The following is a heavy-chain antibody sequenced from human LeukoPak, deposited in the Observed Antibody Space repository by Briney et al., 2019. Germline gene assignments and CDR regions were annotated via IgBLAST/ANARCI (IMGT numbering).Heavy chain of an antibody. CDR1: GGSFSGYY. J-gene: IGHJ6*03. Sequence: SETPSLTCAVYGGSFSGYYWSWIRQPPGKGLEWIGEINHSGSTNYNPSLKSRVTISVDTSKNQFSLKLSSVTAADTAVYYCARAASGDAVDYYGSGRRFYSYYMDVWGKGTTVTISS. V-gene: IGHV4-34*01. CDR3: ARAASGDAVDYYGSGRRFYSYYMDV. CDR2: INHSGST. D-gene: IGHD3-10*01.